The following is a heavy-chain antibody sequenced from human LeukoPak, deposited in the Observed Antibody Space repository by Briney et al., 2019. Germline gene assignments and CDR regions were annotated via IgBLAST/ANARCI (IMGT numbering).Heavy chain of an antibody. D-gene: IGHD2-21*01. CDR2: INPSGDSS. V-gene: IGHV1-46*01. CDR1: GYTFTKYL. J-gene: IGHJ5*02. CDR3: ARPSYCVFDNCGYWLDP. Sequence: ASVKVSCKTSGYTFTKYLIHWVRQAPGQGLEWMGTINPSGDSSNYAQRFQGRVTLTEDTSTSPVDMELSSLTSEDTAVYYCARPSYCVFDNCGYWLDPWGPGTLITVSS.